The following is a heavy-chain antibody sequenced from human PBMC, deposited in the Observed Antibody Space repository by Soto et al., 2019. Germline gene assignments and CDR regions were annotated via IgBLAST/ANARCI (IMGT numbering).Heavy chain of an antibody. Sequence: PGGSLRLSCAASGFTFDDYAMHWVRQAPGKGLEWVSGISWNSGSIGYADSVRGRFTISRDNAKNSLYLQMNSLRAEDTALYYCAKLRSLAQWLGAFDIWGQGTMVTVSS. CDR2: ISWNSGSI. CDR1: GFTFDDYA. D-gene: IGHD6-19*01. J-gene: IGHJ3*02. V-gene: IGHV3-9*01. CDR3: AKLRSLAQWLGAFDI.